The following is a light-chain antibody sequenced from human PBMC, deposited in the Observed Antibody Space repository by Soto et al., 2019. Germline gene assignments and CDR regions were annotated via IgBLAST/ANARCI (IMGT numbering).Light chain of an antibody. V-gene: IGLV6-57*01. CDR1: SGSIASNY. CDR3: QSYDSSNQGV. CDR2: EDN. Sequence: NFMLTQPHSVSESPGKTVTISCTRSSGSIASNYVQRYQQRPGSSPTTVIYEDNQRPSGVPDRFSGSIDSSSNSASLTISGLKTEDEADYYCQSYDSSNQGVFGGGTKLIV. J-gene: IGLJ3*02.